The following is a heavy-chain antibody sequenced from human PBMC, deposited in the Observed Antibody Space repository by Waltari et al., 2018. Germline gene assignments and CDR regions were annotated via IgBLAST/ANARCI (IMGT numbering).Heavy chain of an antibody. CDR1: GYTLTELS. J-gene: IGHJ4*02. Sequence: QVQLVQSGAEVKKPGASVKVSCKVSGYTLTELSMHWVRQAPGKGLEWMGGFEPEDGETIYAQKFQGRVTMTEDTSTDTAYMELSSLRSEDTAVYYCATGKNYYYDSSGYLAYWGQGTLVTVSS. CDR3: ATGKNYYYDSSGYLAY. CDR2: FEPEDGET. V-gene: IGHV1-24*01. D-gene: IGHD3-22*01.